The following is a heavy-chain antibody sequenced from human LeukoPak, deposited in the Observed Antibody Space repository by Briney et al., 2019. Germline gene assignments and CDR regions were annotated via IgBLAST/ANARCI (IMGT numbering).Heavy chain of an antibody. CDR3: ARDGYYYDSSGKFDY. Sequence: GGSLRLSCAASGFTVSSNYMSWVRQAPGKGLEWVSVIYSGGSTYYADSVKGRFTISRDNSKNTLYLQMNSLRAEDTAVYYCARDGYYYDSSGKFDYWGQGTLVTVSS. CDR1: GFTVSSNY. V-gene: IGHV3-66*01. CDR2: IYSGGST. J-gene: IGHJ4*02. D-gene: IGHD3-22*01.